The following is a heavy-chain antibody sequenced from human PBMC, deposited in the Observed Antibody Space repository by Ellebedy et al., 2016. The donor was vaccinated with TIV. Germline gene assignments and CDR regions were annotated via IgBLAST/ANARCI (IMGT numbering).Heavy chain of an antibody. V-gene: IGHV4-34*01. CDR1: GGSFSGYY. J-gene: IGHJ4*02. CDR2: INHSGST. D-gene: IGHD4-17*01. Sequence: GSLRLSXAVYGGSFSGYYWSWIRQPPGKGLEWIGEINHSGSTNYNPSLKSRVTISVDTSKNQFSLKLSSVTAADTAVYYCARHRTTVTTSIIGYWGQGTLVTVSS. CDR3: ARHRTTVTTSIIGY.